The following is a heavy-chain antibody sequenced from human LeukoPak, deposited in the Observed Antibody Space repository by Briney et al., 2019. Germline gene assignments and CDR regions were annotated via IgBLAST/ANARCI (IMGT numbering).Heavy chain of an antibody. J-gene: IGHJ3*02. CDR3: AKDEFVASDFTGAFDI. V-gene: IGHV3-9*03. Sequence: GGSLRLSCAASGFTFDDYAMQWVRQATGQGLEWVSGISWNSGSIGYADSVKGRFTISRDNAKNSLYLQMNSLRAEDMALYYCAKDEFVASDFTGAFDIWGQGTMVTVSS. CDR2: ISWNSGSI. D-gene: IGHD2-8*02. CDR1: GFTFDDYA.